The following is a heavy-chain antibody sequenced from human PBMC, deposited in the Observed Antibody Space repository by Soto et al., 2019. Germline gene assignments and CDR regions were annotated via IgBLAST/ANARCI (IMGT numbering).Heavy chain of an antibody. CDR2: ISSSSSYI. J-gene: IGHJ4*02. D-gene: IGHD3-22*01. V-gene: IGHV3-21*01. CDR3: ARAPYYYDSRGDWAY. Sequence: EVQLVESGGGLVKPGGSLRLSCAASGFTFSSYSMNWVRQAPGKGLEWVSSISSSSSYIYYADSVKGRFTISRDNAKNALYLQINSLRAEDTAGYYCARAPYYYDSRGDWAYWGQGTLVTVSS. CDR1: GFTFSSYS.